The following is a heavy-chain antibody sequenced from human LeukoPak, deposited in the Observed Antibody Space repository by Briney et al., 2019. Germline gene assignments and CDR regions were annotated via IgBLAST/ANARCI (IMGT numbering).Heavy chain of an antibody. V-gene: IGHV4-59*01. CDR3: ARVYQSAEYYFDY. D-gene: IGHD2-2*01. J-gene: IGHJ4*02. CDR2: IYYTGST. Sequence: SETLSLTCTVSGGSIDSYYWSWIRQPPGKGLEWIGYIYYTGSTEYHPSLKSRVTISLDTSKNQFSLKLTSLAAADTAVYYCARVYQSAEYYFDYWGQGNLASVSS. CDR1: GGSIDSYY.